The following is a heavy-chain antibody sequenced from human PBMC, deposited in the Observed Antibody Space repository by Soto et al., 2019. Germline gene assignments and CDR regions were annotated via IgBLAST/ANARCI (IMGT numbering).Heavy chain of an antibody. V-gene: IGHV1-24*01. CDR1: GYTLSEFS. J-gene: IGHJ2*01. CDR3: ARGASSVTTFYFDL. CDR2: FDPEDGNT. Sequence: GASVKVSCKVSGYTLSEFSMHWVRQAPGKGLEWMGGFDPEDGNTKNSQKFQGRVTITRDTFASTAYMELSSLRSEDTAVYYCARGASSVTTFYFDLWGRGTLVTVSS. D-gene: IGHD4-17*01.